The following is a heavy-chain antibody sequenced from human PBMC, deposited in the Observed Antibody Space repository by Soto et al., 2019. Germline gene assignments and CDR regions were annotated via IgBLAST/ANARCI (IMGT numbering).Heavy chain of an antibody. J-gene: IGHJ5*02. CDR1: GYTFTRDY. CDR2: INPSGGST. D-gene: IGHD6-13*01. Sequence: VQLVQSGAEVKKPGASVKISCKASGYTFTRDYIHWVRQAPGQGLEWMGIINPSGGSTTYEQKFQGRVTMTRDRSTSTVYVELSSLRSEDASMYYCARETLGPIAAAITWFDPWGQGTLVTVSS. CDR3: ARETLGPIAAAITWFDP. V-gene: IGHV1-46*01.